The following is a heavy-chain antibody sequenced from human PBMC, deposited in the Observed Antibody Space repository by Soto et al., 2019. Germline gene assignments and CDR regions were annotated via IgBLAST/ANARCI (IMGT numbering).Heavy chain of an antibody. J-gene: IGHJ4*02. D-gene: IGHD3-16*02. CDR3: ARVSIRGEVWGSYRYFFDY. V-gene: IGHV4-30-4*01. CDR1: GGSISSGDYY. CDR2: IYYSGST. Sequence: PSETLSLTCTVSGGSISSGDYYWSWIRQPPGKGLEWIGYIYYSGSTYYNPSLKSRVTISVDTSKNQFSLKLSSVTAADTAVYYCARVSIRGEVWGSYRYFFDYWGQGTLVTVSS.